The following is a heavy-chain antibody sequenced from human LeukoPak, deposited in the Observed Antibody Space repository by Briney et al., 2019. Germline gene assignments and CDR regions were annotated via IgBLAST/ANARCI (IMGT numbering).Heavy chain of an antibody. CDR3: ARASRGNWFDP. V-gene: IGHV3-23*01. CDR1: GFTFSSYA. J-gene: IGHJ5*02. Sequence: GGSLRLSCAASGFTFSSYAMSWVRQAPGKGLEWVSGISGSDGSTYYADSVKGRFTISRDNSKNTLYLQMNSLRAEDTAVYHCARASRGNWFDPWGQGTLVTVSS. D-gene: IGHD3-10*01. CDR2: ISGSDGST.